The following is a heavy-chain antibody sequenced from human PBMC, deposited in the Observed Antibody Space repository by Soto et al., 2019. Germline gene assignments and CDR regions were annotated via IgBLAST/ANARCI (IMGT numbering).Heavy chain of an antibody. CDR1: GFTFSNYA. Sequence: GGSLRLSCAASGFTFSNYATNWVRQAPGKGLEWVSSIGTGGSTYYADSVKGRFTLSRDNSRNTVYLQMNSLRADDTAVYYCAKDLTIFGPVPFFDYWGQGTLVTVSS. V-gene: IGHV3-23*01. CDR2: IGTGGST. CDR3: AKDLTIFGPVPFFDY. J-gene: IGHJ4*02. D-gene: IGHD3-3*01.